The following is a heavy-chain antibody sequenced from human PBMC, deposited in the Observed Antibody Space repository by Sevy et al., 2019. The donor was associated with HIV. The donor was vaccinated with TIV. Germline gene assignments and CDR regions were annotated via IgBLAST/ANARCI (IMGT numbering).Heavy chain of an antibody. CDR1: GFTFSTYS. CDR3: ARVPSTGRYGMDV. D-gene: IGHD3-10*01. Sequence: GGSLRLSCAASGFTFSTYSMNWVRQATGKGLQWVSYISSSSSTIYHADSVRGRFTISRDNAKNSLYLQMNSLRADDTAVYYCARVPSTGRYGMDVWGQGTTVTVSS. J-gene: IGHJ6*02. CDR2: ISSSSSTI. V-gene: IGHV3-48*01.